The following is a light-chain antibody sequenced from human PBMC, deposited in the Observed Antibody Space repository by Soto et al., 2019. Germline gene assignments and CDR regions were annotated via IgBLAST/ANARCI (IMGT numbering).Light chain of an antibody. CDR1: LNVNSY. V-gene: IGKV3-11*01. Sequence: IVLTQSPATLSLSPGERATLSCRASLNVNSYLAWYQQKPGQAPRLLIYDASNRASDIPARFSGSGSGTDFTLTISSLEPEDFAVYYCQQRSNWPPITFGQGTRLEI. CDR3: QQRSNWPPIT. CDR2: DAS. J-gene: IGKJ5*01.